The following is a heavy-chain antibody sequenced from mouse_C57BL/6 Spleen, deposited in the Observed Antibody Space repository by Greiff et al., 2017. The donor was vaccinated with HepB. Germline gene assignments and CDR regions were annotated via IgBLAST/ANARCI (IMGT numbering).Heavy chain of an antibody. V-gene: IGHV1-55*01. D-gene: IGHD1-1*01. CDR2: IYPGSGST. CDR1: GYTFTSYW. J-gene: IGHJ4*01. CDR3: ARHGSSYDYAMDY. Sequence: QVQLQQPGAELVKPGASVKMSCKASGYTFTSYWITWVKQRPGQGLEWIGDIYPGSGSTNYNEKFKSKATLTVDTSSSTAYMQLSSLTSEDSAVDYCARHGSSYDYAMDYWGQGTSVTVSS.